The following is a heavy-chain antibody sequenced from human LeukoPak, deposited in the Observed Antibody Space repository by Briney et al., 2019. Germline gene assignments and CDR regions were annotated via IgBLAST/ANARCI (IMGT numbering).Heavy chain of an antibody. V-gene: IGHV3-30-3*01. Sequence: GGSLRLSCAASGFTFSSYAMHRVRQAPGKGLEWVAVISYDGSNKYYADSVKGRFTISRDNSKNTLYLQMNSLRAEDTAVYYCARGVGATPVYYYYYMDVWGKGTTVTVSS. D-gene: IGHD1-26*01. CDR1: GFTFSSYA. J-gene: IGHJ6*03. CDR3: ARGVGATPVYYYYYMDV. CDR2: ISYDGSNK.